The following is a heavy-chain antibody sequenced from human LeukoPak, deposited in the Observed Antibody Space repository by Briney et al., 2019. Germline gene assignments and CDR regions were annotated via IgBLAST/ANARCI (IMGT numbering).Heavy chain of an antibody. Sequence: XWXRQXXXXXXEXXSSISSSSSYIYYADSVKGRFTISRDNAKNSLYLQMNSLRAEDTAVYYCARDQYSSGWYGDAFDIWGQGTMVTVSS. D-gene: IGHD6-19*01. CDR3: ARDQYSSGWYGDAFDI. V-gene: IGHV3-21*01. CDR2: ISSSSSYI. J-gene: IGHJ3*02.